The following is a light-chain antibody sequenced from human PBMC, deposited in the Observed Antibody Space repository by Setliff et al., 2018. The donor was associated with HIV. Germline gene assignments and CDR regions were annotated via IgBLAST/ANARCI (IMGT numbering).Light chain of an antibody. CDR3: QQFDKLPLN. Sequence: DIQMTQSPTSLSASVGDRVTITCQTGQDISNYLNWYQQKPGKAPKLLIYDASNLETGVSSRFTGTGSGTDFTLTISSLQPEDIATYYCQQFDKLPLNFGGGTKVDIK. V-gene: IGKV1-33*01. CDR1: QDISNY. CDR2: DAS. J-gene: IGKJ4*01.